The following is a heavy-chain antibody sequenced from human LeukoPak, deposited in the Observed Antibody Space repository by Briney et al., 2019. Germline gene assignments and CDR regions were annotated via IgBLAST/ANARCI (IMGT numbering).Heavy chain of an antibody. J-gene: IGHJ4*02. CDR1: GFTFSSYG. CDR3: AKGGRGWPFDY. Sequence: GGSLRPSCAASGFTFSSYGMSWVRQAPGKGLEWVSAISGSGGSTYYADSVKGRFTISRDNSKNTLYLQMNSLRAEDTAVYYCAKGGRGWPFDYWGQGTLVTVSS. D-gene: IGHD6-19*01. V-gene: IGHV3-23*01. CDR2: ISGSGGST.